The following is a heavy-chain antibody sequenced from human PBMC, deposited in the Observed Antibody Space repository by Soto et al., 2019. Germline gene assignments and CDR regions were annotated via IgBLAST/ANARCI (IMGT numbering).Heavy chain of an antibody. Sequence: GGSLRLSCAASGFTFSPYAMTWVRQAPGKGLEWVSSISGSGGNTNYADSVKGRFTVSRDNSKRTLSLQMNSLTEEDTAIYYCAKGLRCLLRTQYYDGLDVWGRGTTVTVSS. D-gene: IGHD3-16*01. CDR1: GFTFSPYA. V-gene: IGHV3-23*01. J-gene: IGHJ6*02. CDR3: AKGLRCLLRTQYYDGLDV. CDR2: ISGSGGNT.